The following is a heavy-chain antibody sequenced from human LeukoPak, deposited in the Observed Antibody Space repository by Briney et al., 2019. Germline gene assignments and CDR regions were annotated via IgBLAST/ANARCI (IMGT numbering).Heavy chain of an antibody. D-gene: IGHD4-23*01. Sequence: SETLSLTCTVSGGSISSGGYYWSWLRQPPGKGLEWIGYIYHSGSTYYNPSLKSRVTISVDRSKNQFSLKLSSVTATDTAVYYCARSGNSGYYYYYYMDVWGKGTTVTVSS. CDR1: GGSISSGGYY. J-gene: IGHJ6*03. CDR2: IYHSGST. CDR3: ARSGNSGYYYYYYMDV. V-gene: IGHV4-30-2*01.